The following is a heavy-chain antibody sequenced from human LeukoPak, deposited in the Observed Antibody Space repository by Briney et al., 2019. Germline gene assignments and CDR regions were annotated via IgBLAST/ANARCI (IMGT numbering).Heavy chain of an antibody. CDR2: INSEGSST. CDR1: GLTFSGFW. Sequence: PGGSLRLSCAGSGLTFSGFWMHWVRHAPGKWLVWVSRINSEGSSTNYADSVKGRFTISRDNAKNTLYLQMNSLRAEDTGVYYCARGLTPGGGNSAAYWGQGTLVTVSS. J-gene: IGHJ4*02. V-gene: IGHV3-74*01. CDR3: ARGLTPGGGNSAAY. D-gene: IGHD4-23*01.